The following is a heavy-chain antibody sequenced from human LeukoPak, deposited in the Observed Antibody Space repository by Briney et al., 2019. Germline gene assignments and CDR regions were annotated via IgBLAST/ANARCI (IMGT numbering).Heavy chain of an antibody. J-gene: IGHJ4*02. CDR2: ISSSSSYI. D-gene: IGHD5-18*01. CDR1: GFTFSSYE. Sequence: GGSLRLSCAASGFTFSSYEMNWVRQAPGKGLEWVSSISSSSSYIYYADSVKGRFTISRDNAKNSLYLQMNSLRAEDTAVYYCARAERQGYSYGYWGQGTLVTVSS. CDR3: ARAERQGYSYGY. V-gene: IGHV3-21*01.